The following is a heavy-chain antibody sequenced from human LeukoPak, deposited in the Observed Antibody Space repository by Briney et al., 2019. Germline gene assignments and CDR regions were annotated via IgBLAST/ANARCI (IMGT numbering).Heavy chain of an antibody. D-gene: IGHD6-19*01. CDR3: ARWGYSSGWSYFDY. J-gene: IGHJ4*02. Sequence: SETLSLTCTVSGGSISTYYWSWIRQPAGKGLEWIGRIYTSGSTNYNPSLKSRVTMSVDTSKNQFSLKLSSVTAADTAVYYCARWGYSSGWSYFDYWGQGTLVTVSS. V-gene: IGHV4-4*07. CDR2: IYTSGST. CDR1: GGSISTYY.